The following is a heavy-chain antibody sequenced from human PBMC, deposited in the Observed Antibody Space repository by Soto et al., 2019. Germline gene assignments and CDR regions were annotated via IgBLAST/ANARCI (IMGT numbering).Heavy chain of an antibody. D-gene: IGHD5-18*01. CDR3: ARGTAMVISRYYGMDV. Sequence: QVQLVQSGAEVKKPGSSVKVSCKASGGTFSSYAISWVRQAPGQGLEWMGGIIPIFGTANYAQKFQGRVTITADESTSTAYMELSSLRSDDTAVYYCARGTAMVISRYYGMDVWGQVTTVTVAS. CDR1: GGTFSSYA. CDR2: IIPIFGTA. V-gene: IGHV1-69*01. J-gene: IGHJ6*02.